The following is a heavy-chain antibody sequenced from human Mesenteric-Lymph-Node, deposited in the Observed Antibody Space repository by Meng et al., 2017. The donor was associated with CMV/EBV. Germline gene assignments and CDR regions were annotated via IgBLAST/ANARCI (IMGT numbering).Heavy chain of an antibody. CDR3: AKDLQRDTGYGMDV. D-gene: IGHD5-18*01. Sequence: GESLKISCAASGSTISSNYMTWVRQAPGKGLEWVSVIYSGGGTTYYADSVKGRFTISRDNSKNTLYLQMNSLRAEDTAVYYCAKDLQRDTGYGMDVWGQGTTVTVSS. CDR1: GSTISSNY. V-gene: IGHV3-23*03. CDR2: IYSGGGTT. J-gene: IGHJ6*02.